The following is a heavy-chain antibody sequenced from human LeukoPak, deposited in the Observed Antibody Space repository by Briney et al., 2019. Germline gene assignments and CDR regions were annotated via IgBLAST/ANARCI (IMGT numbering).Heavy chain of an antibody. CDR1: GFTFSSYA. CDR3: AKADFGGYSYQFDY. CDR2: ISGSGGST. Sequence: GGSLRLSCAASGFTFSSYAMSWVRQAPGRGLEWVAAISGSGGSTYYADSVKGRFTISRDNSKNTLYLQMNSLRAEDTAVYYCAKADFGGYSYQFDYWGQGTLVTVSS. J-gene: IGHJ4*02. V-gene: IGHV3-23*01. D-gene: IGHD5-18*01.